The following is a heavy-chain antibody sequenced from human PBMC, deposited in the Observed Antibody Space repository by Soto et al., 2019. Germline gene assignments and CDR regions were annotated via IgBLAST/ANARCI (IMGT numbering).Heavy chain of an antibody. V-gene: IGHV3-48*01. D-gene: IGHD2-2*02. CDR2: ISKSSSTI. CDR3: TKDYTA. J-gene: IGHJ5*02. CDR1: GFIFSSSG. Sequence: PGGSLRLSCAASGFIFSSSGMTWVRRAPGKGLEWLSYISKSSSTIYYADSVKGRFTISRDNAKNSLYLQMNSLRAEDTAIYYCTKDYTAWGQGTLVTVSS.